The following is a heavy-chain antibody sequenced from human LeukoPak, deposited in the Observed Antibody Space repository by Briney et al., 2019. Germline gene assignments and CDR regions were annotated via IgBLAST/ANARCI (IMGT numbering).Heavy chain of an antibody. J-gene: IGHJ4*02. CDR3: ARGLGSSSWPLGFDY. CDR1: GFTVSSNY. D-gene: IGHD6-13*01. CDR2: IYSGGST. V-gene: IGHV3-53*01. Sequence: GGSLRLSCAASGFTVSSNYMSWVRQAPGKGLEWVSVIYSGGSTYYADSLKGRCTISRDISKNTLYLHMNSLRAEDTAVYYCARGLGSSSWPLGFDYWGQGTLVTVSS.